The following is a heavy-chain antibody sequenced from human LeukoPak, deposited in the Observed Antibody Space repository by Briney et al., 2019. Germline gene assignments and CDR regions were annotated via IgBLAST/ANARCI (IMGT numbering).Heavy chain of an antibody. J-gene: IGHJ4*02. V-gene: IGHV3-30-3*01. CDR1: GFTFSSYA. CDR3: AKDSLAVNPYYFDY. Sequence: PGGSLRLSCAASGFTFSSYAMHWVRQAPGKGLEWVAVISYDGSNKYYADSVKGRFTISRDNSKNTLYLQMNSLRAEDTAVYYCAKDSLAVNPYYFDYWGQGTLVTVSS. D-gene: IGHD1-14*01. CDR2: ISYDGSNK.